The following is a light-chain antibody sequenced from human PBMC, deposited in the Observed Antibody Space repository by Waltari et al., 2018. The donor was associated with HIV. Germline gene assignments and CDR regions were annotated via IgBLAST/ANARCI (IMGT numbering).Light chain of an antibody. V-gene: IGKV3-11*01. J-gene: IGKJ2*03. Sequence: EIVLTQSPDTLSLSPGERATFSCRASQSLSTSLVCYQQRPGQPPRLLIYDASSRAPNIPARFSGSGSGTDFTLTISSLEPEDFAVYYCQQRANWPSYSFGQGTKLEIK. CDR2: DAS. CDR1: QSLSTS. CDR3: QQRANWPSYS.